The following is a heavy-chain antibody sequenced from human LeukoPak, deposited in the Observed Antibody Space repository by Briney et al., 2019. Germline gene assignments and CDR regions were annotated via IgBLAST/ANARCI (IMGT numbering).Heavy chain of an antibody. CDR3: ARVDYGDYYFDY. CDR2: IYYSGST. V-gene: IGHV4-39*07. J-gene: IGHJ4*02. D-gene: IGHD4-17*01. Sequence: SETLSLTCTVSGGSINSYYWGWIRQPPGKGLEWIGSIYYSGSTYYNPSLKSRVTISVDTSKNQFSLKLSSVTAADTAVYYCARVDYGDYYFDYWGQGTLVTVSS. CDR1: GGSINSYY.